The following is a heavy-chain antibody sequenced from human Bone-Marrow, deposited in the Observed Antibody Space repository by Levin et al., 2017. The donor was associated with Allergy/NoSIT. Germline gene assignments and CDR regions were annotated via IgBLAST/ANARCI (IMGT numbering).Heavy chain of an antibody. CDR2: IYYSGST. CDR1: GGSISSGGYY. V-gene: IGHV4-31*03. D-gene: IGHD3-3*01. J-gene: IGHJ3*02. Sequence: SETLSLTCTVSGGSISSGGYYWSWIRQHPGKGLEWIGYIYYSGSTYYNPSLKSRVTISVDTSKNQFSLKLSSVTAADTAVYYCARDGRFLPVRAFDIWGQGTMVTVSS. CDR3: ARDGRFLPVRAFDI.